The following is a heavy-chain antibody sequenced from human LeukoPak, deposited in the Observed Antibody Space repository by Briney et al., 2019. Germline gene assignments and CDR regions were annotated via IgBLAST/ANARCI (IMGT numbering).Heavy chain of an antibody. CDR1: GDSIRSYY. CDR3: ARGGEGYNDDAFEV. V-gene: IGHV4-59*13. J-gene: IGHJ3*01. D-gene: IGHD5-24*01. Sequence: SETLSLTCTVSGDSIRSYYCAWIRQPPGKGLEWIGHIYNSAATDYNPSFKSRVTISLDTSKKQFSLKMTSVTALDSAVYYCARGGEGYNDDAFEVWGLGTAVTVSS. CDR2: IYNSAAT.